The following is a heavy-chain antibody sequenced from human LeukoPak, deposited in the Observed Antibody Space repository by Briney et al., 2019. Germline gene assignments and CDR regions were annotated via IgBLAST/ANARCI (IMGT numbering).Heavy chain of an antibody. D-gene: IGHD3-3*01. V-gene: IGHV4-59*01. J-gene: IGHJ4*02. CDR2: IYYSGST. CDR3: ARTYYDFWSGYYYFDY. Sequence: PSETLSLTCTVSGGSISSYYWSWIRQPPGKGLEWIGYIYYSGSTSYNPSLKCRVTISVDTSKNQFSLKLSSVTAADTAVYYCARTYYDFWSGYYYFDYWGQGTLVTVSS. CDR1: GGSISSYY.